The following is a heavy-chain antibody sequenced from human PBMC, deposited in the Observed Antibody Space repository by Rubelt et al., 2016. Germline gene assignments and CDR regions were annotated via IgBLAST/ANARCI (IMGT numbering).Heavy chain of an antibody. CDR3: ASGSSEWLMDAFDI. CDR1: YY. J-gene: IGHJ3*02. CDR2: IYYSGST. D-gene: IGHD1-26*01. V-gene: IGHV4-39*01. Sequence: YYWGWIRQPPGKGLEWIGSIYYSGSTYYNPSLKSRVTISVDTSKNQFSLKLSSVTAADTAVYYCASGSSEWLMDAFDIWGQGTMVTVSS.